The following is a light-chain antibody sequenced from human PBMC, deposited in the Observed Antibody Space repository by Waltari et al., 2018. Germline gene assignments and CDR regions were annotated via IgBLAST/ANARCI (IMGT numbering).Light chain of an antibody. CDR2: YRSDSTN. Sequence: QAVLTQPASLSASPGASVSLTCTLRSGISVGTYKIYWYQQRPGSPPQFLVKYRSDSTNERGTVVPSRFSGSRDTSANAGILLISGLQSEDEADYYCMILHNNAVVFGGGTRLTVL. J-gene: IGLJ3*02. CDR3: MILHNNAVV. V-gene: IGLV5-45*01. CDR1: SGISVGTYK.